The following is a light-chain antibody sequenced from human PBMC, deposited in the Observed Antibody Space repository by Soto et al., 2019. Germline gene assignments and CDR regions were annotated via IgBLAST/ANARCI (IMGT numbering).Light chain of an antibody. J-gene: IGKJ1*01. Sequence: EVMLTQSPGTLSSSPGERATLSCRASQSVSSNYLAWYQQKSGQAPRLLIYGASNRDTGIPDRFSGSGSGTDFILTIRRLEPEDFAVYYCQQYDTSPRTFGQGTKVEFQ. CDR3: QQYDTSPRT. V-gene: IGKV3-20*01. CDR1: QSVSSNY. CDR2: GAS.